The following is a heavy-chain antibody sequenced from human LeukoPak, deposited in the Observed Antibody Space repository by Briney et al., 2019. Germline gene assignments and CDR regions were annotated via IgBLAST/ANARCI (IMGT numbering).Heavy chain of an antibody. CDR2: IYYSGST. D-gene: IGHD3-22*01. Sequence: SETLSLTCTVSGXSISSGGYYWSWIRQHPGKGLEWIGYIYYSGSTYYNPSLKSRVTISVDTSKNQFSLKLSSVTAADTAVYYCARAAKDYYDSSAPDYWGQGTLVTVSS. CDR1: GXSISSGGYY. CDR3: ARAAKDYYDSSAPDY. J-gene: IGHJ4*02. V-gene: IGHV4-31*03.